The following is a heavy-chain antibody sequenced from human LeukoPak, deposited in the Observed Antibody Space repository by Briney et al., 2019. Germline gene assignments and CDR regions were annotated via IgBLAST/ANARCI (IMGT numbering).Heavy chain of an antibody. CDR1: GYSISSGYY. CDR2: IYHSGST. CDR3: ARGKVRGVRFDY. D-gene: IGHD3-10*01. Sequence: TSETLSLTCTVSGYSISSGYYWGWIRQPPGKGLEWIGSIYHSGSTYYNPSLKSRVTISVDTSKNQFSLKLSSVTAADTAVYYCARGKVRGVRFDYWGQGTLVTVSS. J-gene: IGHJ4*02. V-gene: IGHV4-38-2*02.